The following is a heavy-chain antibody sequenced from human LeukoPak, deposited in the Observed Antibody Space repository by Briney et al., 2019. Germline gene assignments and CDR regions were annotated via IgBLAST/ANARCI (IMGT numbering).Heavy chain of an antibody. D-gene: IGHD6-6*01. Sequence: SETLSLTCTVSGGSISSYYWSWIRQPPGKGLEWIEYIYYSGSTNYNPSLKSRVTISVDTSKNQFSLKLSSVTAADTAVYYCARSWGSSSSIDYWGQGTLVTVSS. CDR1: GGSISSYY. V-gene: IGHV4-59*01. CDR2: IYYSGST. CDR3: ARSWGSSSSIDY. J-gene: IGHJ4*02.